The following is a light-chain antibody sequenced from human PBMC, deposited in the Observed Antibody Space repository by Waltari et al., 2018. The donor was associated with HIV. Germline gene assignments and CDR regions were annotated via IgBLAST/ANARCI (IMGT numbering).Light chain of an antibody. CDR2: QGS. J-gene: IGLJ2*01. CDR1: KLGDKY. Sequence: SYELTQPPSVSVSPGQTASITCSGDKLGDKYACWYQQKPGQSPVLVIYQGSRRPSGFPERFSGSNSGNTATLTISGTQAMDEADYYCQAWDTRAVFGGGTKLTVL. V-gene: IGLV3-1*01. CDR3: QAWDTRAV.